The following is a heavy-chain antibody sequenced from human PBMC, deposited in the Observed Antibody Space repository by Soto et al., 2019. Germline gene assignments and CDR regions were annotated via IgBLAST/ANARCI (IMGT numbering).Heavy chain of an antibody. CDR2: IYYSGST. J-gene: IGHJ4*02. Sequence: SETLSLTCTVSGGSISSYYWSWIRQPPGKGLEWIGYIYYSGSTNYNPSLKSRVTISVDTSKNQFSLKLSSVTAADTAVYYCAKDRPRRTSGYFFDYWGQGTPVTVS. V-gene: IGHV4-59*01. D-gene: IGHD1-1*01. CDR1: GGSISSYY. CDR3: AKDRPRRTSGYFFDY.